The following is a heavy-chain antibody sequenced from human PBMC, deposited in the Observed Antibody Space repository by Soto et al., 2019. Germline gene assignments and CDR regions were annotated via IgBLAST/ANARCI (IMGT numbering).Heavy chain of an antibody. D-gene: IGHD3-3*01. CDR2: IESGGRT. CDR3: ARVSGYGDYYYYGMDV. V-gene: IGHV3-66*02. CDR1: GFTVSSKY. Sequence: PGGSLRLSCAASGFTVSSKYMSWVRQAPRKGLEWAAIIESGGRTFYADSVKGRFTISRDNSKNTLYLQMNSLRAEDTAVYYCARVSGYGDYYYYGMDVWGQGTTVTVSS. J-gene: IGHJ6*02.